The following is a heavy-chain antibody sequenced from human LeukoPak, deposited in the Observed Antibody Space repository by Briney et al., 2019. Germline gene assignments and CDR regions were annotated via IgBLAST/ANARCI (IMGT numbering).Heavy chain of an antibody. V-gene: IGHV3-30*02. CDR1: GFTFSSYG. CDR3: ASGIWFGEFRFDY. Sequence: GGSLRLSCAASGFTFSSYGMHWVRQAPGKGLEWVAFIRYDGSNKYYADSVKGRFTISRDNAKNSLYLQMNSLRAEDTAVYYCASGIWFGEFRFDYWGQGTLVTVSS. CDR2: IRYDGSNK. J-gene: IGHJ4*02. D-gene: IGHD3-10*01.